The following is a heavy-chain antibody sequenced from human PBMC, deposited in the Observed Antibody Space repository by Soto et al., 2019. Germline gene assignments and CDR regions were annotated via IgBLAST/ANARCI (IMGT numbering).Heavy chain of an antibody. Sequence: ASVKVSCKASGYTFTSYYMHWVRQAPGQGLEWMGIINPSGGSTSYAQKFQGRVTMTRDTSTSTVYMELSSLRSEDTAVYYCASEDRGNWNYLSFDIWGQGTMVTVSS. CDR2: INPSGGST. D-gene: IGHD1-7*01. J-gene: IGHJ3*02. V-gene: IGHV1-46*01. CDR1: GYTFTSYY. CDR3: ASEDRGNWNYLSFDI.